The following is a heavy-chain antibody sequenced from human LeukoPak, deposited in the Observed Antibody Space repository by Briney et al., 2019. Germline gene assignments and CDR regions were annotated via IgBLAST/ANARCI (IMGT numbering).Heavy chain of an antibody. CDR3: ARRGPDYYFDY. Sequence: SETLSLTCTVSGGSISSSSYYWGWIRQPPGKGLEWIGSIYYSGSTYYNPSLKSRVTISVDTSKNQFSLKLSSVTAADTAVYYCARRGPDYYFDYWGQGTLVTVSS. D-gene: IGHD3-3*01. CDR1: GGSISSSSYY. CDR2: IYYSGST. J-gene: IGHJ4*02. V-gene: IGHV4-39*01.